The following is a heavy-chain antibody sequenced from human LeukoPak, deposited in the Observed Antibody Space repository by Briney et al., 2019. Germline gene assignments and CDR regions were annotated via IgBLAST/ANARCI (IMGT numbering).Heavy chain of an antibody. Sequence: TGGSLRLSRAASGFTCSDYHMSWIRQAPGKGLEWVPYISSSGSTIYYADSVKGRFTISRDNAKNSLYLQMNSLRAEDTAVYYCARDNYYDSSGYYYDDYWGQGTLATVSS. J-gene: IGHJ4*02. CDR1: GFTCSDYH. V-gene: IGHV3-11*01. CDR2: ISSSGSTI. D-gene: IGHD3-22*01. CDR3: ARDNYYDSSGYYYDDY.